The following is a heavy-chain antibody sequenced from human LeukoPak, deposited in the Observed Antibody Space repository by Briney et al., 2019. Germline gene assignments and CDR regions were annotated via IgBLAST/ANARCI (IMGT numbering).Heavy chain of an antibody. CDR1: GFTFSDYY. CDR2: IDSSGGNI. D-gene: IGHD3-10*01. CDR3: VRTFFSMVRGVIFNY. V-gene: IGHV3-11*01. Sequence: GGSLRLSCAASGFTFSDYYMSWIRQAPGKGLEWVSHIDSSGGNIYKADSVKGRFTISRDNAKNSLYLQMNSLRAEDTAVYYCVRTFFSMVRGVIFNYWGQGTLVTVSS. J-gene: IGHJ4*02.